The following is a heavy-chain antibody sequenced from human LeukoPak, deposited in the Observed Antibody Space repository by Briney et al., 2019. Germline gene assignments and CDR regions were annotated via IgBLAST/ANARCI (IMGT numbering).Heavy chain of an antibody. CDR1: GGSFSGYY. CDR3: ARGGGSSDYCNWLDP. CDR2: INHSGST. J-gene: IGHJ5*02. D-gene: IGHD4-23*01. V-gene: IGHV4-34*01. Sequence: SETLSLTCAVYGGSFSGYYWSWIRQPPGKGLEWIGEINHSGSTNYNPSLKSRVTISVDTSKNQFSLKLSSVTAADTAVYYCARGGGSSDYCNWLDPWGQGTLVTVSS.